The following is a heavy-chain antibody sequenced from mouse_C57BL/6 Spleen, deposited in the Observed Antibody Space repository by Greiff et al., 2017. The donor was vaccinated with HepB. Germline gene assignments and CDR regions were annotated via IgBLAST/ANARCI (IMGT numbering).Heavy chain of an antibody. J-gene: IGHJ4*01. D-gene: IGHD1-1*01. V-gene: IGHV5-16*01. CDR2: INYDGSST. CDR3: ARDRYYYGSSNGDYAMDY. Sequence: EVQVVESEGGLVQPGSSMKLSCTASGFTFSDYYMAWVRQVPEKGLEWVANINYDGSSTYYLDSLKSRFIISRDNAKNILYLQMSSLKSEDTATYYCARDRYYYGSSNGDYAMDYWGQGTSVTVSS. CDR1: GFTFSDYY.